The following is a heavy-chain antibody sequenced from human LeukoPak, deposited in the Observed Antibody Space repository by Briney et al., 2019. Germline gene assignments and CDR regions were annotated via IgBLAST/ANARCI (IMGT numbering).Heavy chain of an antibody. Sequence: GGSLRLSCAASGFTFSSYGMHWVRQAPGKGLEWVAFIHYDGTNEYYEDSVKGRFTISRDNFKNTLSLQMKSLRAEDTAVYYCATLGRYCSSTSCSWGQGTLVTVSS. V-gene: IGHV3-30*02. CDR3: ATLGRYCSSTSCS. D-gene: IGHD2-2*01. CDR1: GFTFSSYG. CDR2: IHYDGTNE. J-gene: IGHJ4*02.